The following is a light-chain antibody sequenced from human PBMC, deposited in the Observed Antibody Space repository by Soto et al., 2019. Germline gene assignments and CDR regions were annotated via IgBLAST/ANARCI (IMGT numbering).Light chain of an antibody. Sequence: GVTQSAATLSVSPGERFTLACRASQSIXSNFGWYERKPGQSTRMLIXGESTRATGIPARFIGSGSGTEFTLTISSLQSEYFAVYYCQQYNKWPPSTFGQGTRLDIK. V-gene: IGKV3-15*01. CDR1: QSIXSN. CDR2: GES. CDR3: QQYNKWPPST. J-gene: IGKJ5*01.